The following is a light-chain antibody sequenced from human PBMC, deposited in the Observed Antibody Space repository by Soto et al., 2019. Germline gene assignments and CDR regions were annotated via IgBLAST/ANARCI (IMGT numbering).Light chain of an antibody. CDR2: SNN. CDR3: ATWDDSLNAWV. CDR1: SSNIGSNT. J-gene: IGLJ3*02. V-gene: IGLV1-44*01. Sequence: QSVLTQPPSASRTPGQRVTISCSGSSSNIGSNTLNWYQQLPGTAPKLLIYSNNQRPSGVPDRFSGSKSGTSASLAISGLQSEDEADYYCATWDDSLNAWVFGGGTKLTVL.